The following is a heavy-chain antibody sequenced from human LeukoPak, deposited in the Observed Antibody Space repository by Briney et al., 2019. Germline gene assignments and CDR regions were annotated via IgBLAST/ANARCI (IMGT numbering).Heavy chain of an antibody. Sequence: SETLSLTCTVSGGSISSSSYYWGWIRQPPGKGLEWIGYIYYSGSTNYNPSLKSRVTISVDTSKNQFSLKLSSVTAADTAVYYCARALRYCSSTSCYTGFDYWGQGTLVTVSS. CDR2: IYYSGST. D-gene: IGHD2-2*02. V-gene: IGHV4-61*05. J-gene: IGHJ4*02. CDR3: ARALRYCSSTSCYTGFDY. CDR1: GGSISSSSYY.